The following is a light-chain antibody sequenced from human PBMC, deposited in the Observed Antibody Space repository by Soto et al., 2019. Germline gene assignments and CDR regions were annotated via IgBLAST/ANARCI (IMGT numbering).Light chain of an antibody. Sequence: QSVLTQPPSASGTPGQRVTISCSGSSSNIGSNTVNWYQQLPGTAPKLLIYSNNQRPSGVPDRFSGSKSGTSASLAISGLQSEDEVYYYCAAWDDSMNGYVFGTGTKITVL. CDR2: SNN. V-gene: IGLV1-44*01. CDR1: SSNIGSNT. CDR3: AAWDDSMNGYV. J-gene: IGLJ1*01.